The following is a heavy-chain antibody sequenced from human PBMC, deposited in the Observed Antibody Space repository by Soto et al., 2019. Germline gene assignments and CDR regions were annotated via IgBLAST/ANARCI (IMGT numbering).Heavy chain of an antibody. CDR3: ARQPYDSSDYFDY. CDR2: IYYSGRT. J-gene: IGHJ4*02. V-gene: IGHV4-39*01. Sequence: SETLSLTCTFSGDSISSSTYYWGWIRQPPGKGLEWIGSIYYSGRTYYNPSLKSRVTISVDTSRIHFSLKLISVTAADTAVYFCARQPYDSSDYFDYWGQGTLVTVSS. CDR1: GDSISSSTYY. D-gene: IGHD3-22*01.